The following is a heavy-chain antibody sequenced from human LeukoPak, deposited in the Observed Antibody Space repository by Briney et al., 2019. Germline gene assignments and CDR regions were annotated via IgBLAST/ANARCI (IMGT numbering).Heavy chain of an antibody. CDR2: ISAYNGNT. CDR1: GYTFTSYG. D-gene: IGHD6-6*01. Sequence: AASVKVSCKASGYTFTSYGISWVRQAPGQGLEWMGWISAYNGNTNYAQKLQGRVTMTTDTSTSTAYMELRSLRSDDTAVYYCAGSGSSSVLPDAFDIWGQGTMVTVSS. CDR3: AGSGSSSVLPDAFDI. V-gene: IGHV1-18*01. J-gene: IGHJ3*02.